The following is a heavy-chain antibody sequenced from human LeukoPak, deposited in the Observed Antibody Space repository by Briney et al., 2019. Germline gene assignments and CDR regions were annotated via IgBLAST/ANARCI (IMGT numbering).Heavy chain of an antibody. J-gene: IGHJ4*02. CDR1: GGSISSSSYY. V-gene: IGHV4-39*07. Sequence: PSETLSLTCTVSGGSISSSSYYWGWIRQPPGKGLDWTGNIYYSGSTYYNPSLKSRVTMSVDTSKNQFSLKLSSVTAADTAVYYCARSGYSGYDPYYFDYWGQGTLVTVSS. CDR2: IYYSGST. CDR3: ARSGYSGYDPYYFDY. D-gene: IGHD5-12*01.